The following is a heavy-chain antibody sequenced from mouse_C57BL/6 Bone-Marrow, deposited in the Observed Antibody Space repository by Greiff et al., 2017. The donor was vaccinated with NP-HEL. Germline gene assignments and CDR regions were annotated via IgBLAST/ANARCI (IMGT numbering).Heavy chain of an antibody. V-gene: IGHV1-4*01. CDR3: ARSGPCGSDY. Sequence: QVQLKQSGAELARPGASVKMSCKASGYTFTSYTMHWVKQRPGQGLEWIGYINPSSGYTKYNQKFKDKATLTADKSSSTAYMQLSSLTSEDAAVYYCARSGPCGSDYWGQGTTLTVSS. CDR1: GYTFTSYT. D-gene: IGHD1-1*02. CDR2: INPSSGYT. J-gene: IGHJ2*01.